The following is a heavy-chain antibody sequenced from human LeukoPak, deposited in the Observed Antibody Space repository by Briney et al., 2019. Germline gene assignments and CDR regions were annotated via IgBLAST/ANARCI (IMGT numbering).Heavy chain of an antibody. J-gene: IGHJ4*02. Sequence: NPSVTLSLTCTVSGGSISSGGYYWSCIRQHPGKGLEWIGYIYYSGSTYYNPSLKSRVTISVDTSKNQFSLKLSSVTAADTAVYYCAREGGPYRPLDYSGQGTLVTVSS. V-gene: IGHV4-31*03. CDR2: IYYSGST. CDR1: GGSISSGGYY. CDR3: AREGGPYRPLDY.